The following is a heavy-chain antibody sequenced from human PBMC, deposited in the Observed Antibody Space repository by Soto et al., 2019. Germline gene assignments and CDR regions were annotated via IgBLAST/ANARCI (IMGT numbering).Heavy chain of an antibody. J-gene: IGHJ6*02. CDR1: GGSISSGRYD. Sequence: SETLSLTCTVSGGSISSGRYDWSLIRQLPGEGLEWIGYIYYSGSTYYNPSLKSRVTISVDTSKNQFSLKLSSVTAADTAVYYCARDRDYGDYVSGYYGMDVWGQGTTVTVS. CDR2: IYYSGST. CDR3: ARDRDYGDYVSGYYGMDV. V-gene: IGHV4-31*03. D-gene: IGHD4-17*01.